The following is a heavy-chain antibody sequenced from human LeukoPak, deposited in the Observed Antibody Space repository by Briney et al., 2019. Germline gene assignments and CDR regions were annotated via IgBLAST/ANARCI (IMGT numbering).Heavy chain of an antibody. Sequence: ASVKVSCKASGYTFTGYCMHWVRQAPGQGLEWMGRINPNSGGTNYAQKFQGRVTMTRDTSISTAYMELSRLRSDDTAVYYCARDAERIYYYGSGSYSLDYWGQGTLVTVSS. J-gene: IGHJ4*02. V-gene: IGHV1-2*06. CDR3: ARDAERIYYYGSGSYSLDY. CDR1: GYTFTGYC. D-gene: IGHD3-10*01. CDR2: INPNSGGT.